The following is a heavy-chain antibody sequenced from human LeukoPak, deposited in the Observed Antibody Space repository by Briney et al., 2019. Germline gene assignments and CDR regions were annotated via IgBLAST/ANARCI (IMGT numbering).Heavy chain of an antibody. D-gene: IGHD6-6*01. CDR1: GFTFSSYE. CDR3: ARTKYSSPGAFEI. CDR2: ISSSGSTI. Sequence: GGSLRFSCAASGFTFSSYEMNWVRQAPGKGLEWVSYISSSGSTIYYADSVKGRFTISRDNAKNSLYLQMNSLRAEDTAVYYCARTKYSSPGAFEIRGQGTMVTVSS. V-gene: IGHV3-48*03. J-gene: IGHJ3*02.